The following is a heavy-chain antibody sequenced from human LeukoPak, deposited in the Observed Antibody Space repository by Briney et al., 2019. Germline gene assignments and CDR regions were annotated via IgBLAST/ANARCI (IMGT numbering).Heavy chain of an antibody. CDR2: ISSSGSTI. J-gene: IGHJ4*02. V-gene: IGHV3-11*01. CDR3: ARDYDAGSGWFEGGYDFLTGYPSGLFPDY. Sequence: GGSLRLSCAASGFTFSDYYMSWIRQAPGKGLEWFSYISSSGSTIYYADPVKGRFTISRDNAKNSLYLQMNSLRAEDTAVYYCARDYDAGSGWFEGGYDFLTGYPSGLFPDYWGQGTLVTVSS. CDR1: GFTFSDYY. D-gene: IGHD3-9*01.